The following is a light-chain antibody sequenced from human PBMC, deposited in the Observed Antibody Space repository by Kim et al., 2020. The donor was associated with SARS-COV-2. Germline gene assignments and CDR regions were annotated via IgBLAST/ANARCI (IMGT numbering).Light chain of an antibody. V-gene: IGKV4-1*01. CDR3: QQYYSSPYS. CDR1: QSVLHSANNKNY. J-gene: IGKJ2*03. CDR2: WAS. Sequence: RATINCKSSQSVLHSANNKNYLAWYQQKPGQPPKLLIYWASTRESGVPDLFSGSGSGTDFTLTISSLQAEDVTVYYCQQYYSSPYSFGQGTKLEI.